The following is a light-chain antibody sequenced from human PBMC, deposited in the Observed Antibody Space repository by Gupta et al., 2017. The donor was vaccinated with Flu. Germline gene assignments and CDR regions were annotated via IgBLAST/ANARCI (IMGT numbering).Light chain of an antibody. Sequence: EIVFTQSPATLSLSPGQRSTLSCRASQSVSTYLAWSQQKPGQAPRLLIFDASNIDTGVTARFSGCGYGIYLTLTSSSREQEDFAGYYFQLRRNWPPPTFGPGTRLDIK. J-gene: IGKJ5*01. CDR2: DAS. V-gene: IGKV3-11*01. CDR3: QLRRNWPPPT. CDR1: QSVSTY.